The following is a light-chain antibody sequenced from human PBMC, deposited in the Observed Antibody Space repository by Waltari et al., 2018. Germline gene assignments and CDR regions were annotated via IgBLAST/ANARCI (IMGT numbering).Light chain of an antibody. Sequence: DIVMTHSPDSLAVSLGERATNHCTSRQSDLYSSNNKNYLAWYQQKPGQPPKLLISWASTRESGVPDRFSGSGSGTDFTLTISSLQAEDVAVYYCQQYYSSPRTFGQGTKVEIK. CDR3: QQYYSSPRT. CDR2: WAS. V-gene: IGKV4-1*01. CDR1: QSDLYSSNNKNY. J-gene: IGKJ1*01.